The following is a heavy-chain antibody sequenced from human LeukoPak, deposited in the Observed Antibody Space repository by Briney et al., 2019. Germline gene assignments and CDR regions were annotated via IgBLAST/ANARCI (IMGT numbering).Heavy chain of an antibody. J-gene: IGHJ4*02. Sequence: GASLRLSCAASGFTFSSYWMYWLRQAPGKGLVWVSRINGDGSGTNYADSVKGRFTISRDNAKNTLYLQMNSLRAEDTAVYYCARAGGPMVRGVITVNYWGQGTLVTVSS. CDR2: INGDGSGT. D-gene: IGHD3-10*01. V-gene: IGHV3-74*01. CDR1: GFTFSSYW. CDR3: ARAGGPMVRGVITVNY.